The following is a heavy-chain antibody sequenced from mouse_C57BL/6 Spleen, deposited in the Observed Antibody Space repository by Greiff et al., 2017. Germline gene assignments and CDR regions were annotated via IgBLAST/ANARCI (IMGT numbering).Heavy chain of an antibody. CDR3: ARTPYYYGSSYNYAMDY. V-gene: IGHV1-80*01. CDR2: IYPGDGDT. Sequence: VKLMESGAELVKPGASVKISCKASGYAFSSYWMNWVKQRPGKGLEWIGQIYPGDGDTNYNGKFKGKATLTADKSSSTAYMQLSSLTSEDSAVYFCARTPYYYGSSYNYAMDYWGQGTSVTVSS. CDR1: GYAFSSYW. J-gene: IGHJ4*01. D-gene: IGHD1-1*01.